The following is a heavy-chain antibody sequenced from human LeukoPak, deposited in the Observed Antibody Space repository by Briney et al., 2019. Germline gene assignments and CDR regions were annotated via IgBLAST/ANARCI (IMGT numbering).Heavy chain of an antibody. V-gene: IGHV3-21*01. Sequence: GGSLRLSCAASGFTFSSYSMNWVRQAPGKGLEWVSSISSSSSYIHYADSVKGRFTISRDNAKNSLNLQMNSLRAEDTAVYYCARAAANVLRFLEWSFDPWGQGTLVTVSS. J-gene: IGHJ5*02. CDR1: GFTFSSYS. CDR2: ISSSSSYI. D-gene: IGHD3-3*01. CDR3: ARAAANVLRFLEWSFDP.